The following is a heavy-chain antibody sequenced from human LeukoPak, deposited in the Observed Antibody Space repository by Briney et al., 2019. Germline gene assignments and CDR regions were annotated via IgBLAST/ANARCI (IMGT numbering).Heavy chain of an antibody. CDR3: ATARTLRVTTSFDY. Sequence: GGSLRLSCEVSGFTFSSYAMNWVRQAPGKGLEWVSDISGSGGSTFYADSVKGRFTISRDNSKDTLYLQVNSLRAEDTAVYYCATARTLRVTTSFDYWGQGTLVTVSS. CDR1: GFTFSSYA. D-gene: IGHD4-17*01. J-gene: IGHJ4*02. CDR2: ISGSGGST. V-gene: IGHV3-23*01.